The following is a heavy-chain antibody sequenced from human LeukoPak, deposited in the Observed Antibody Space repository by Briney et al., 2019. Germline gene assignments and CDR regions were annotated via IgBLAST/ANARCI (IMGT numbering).Heavy chain of an antibody. Sequence: ASVKVPCKASGYTFTGYYMHWVRQAPGQGLEWLGWINTNTGNPTFAQGFTGRFVFSLDTSVSTAYLQISSLKAEDTAVYYCARAERWLQNDYWGQGTLVTVSS. V-gene: IGHV7-4-1*02. D-gene: IGHD5-24*01. CDR2: INTNTGNP. J-gene: IGHJ4*02. CDR1: GYTFTGYY. CDR3: ARAERWLQNDY.